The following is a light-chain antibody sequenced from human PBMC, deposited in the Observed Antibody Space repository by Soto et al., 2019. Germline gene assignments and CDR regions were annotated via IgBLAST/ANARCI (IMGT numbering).Light chain of an antibody. V-gene: IGLV2-23*01. Sequence: QAVVTQPASVSGSPGQSITISCTGTSSDVGSYNLVSWYQQHPGKAPKLMIYDDSKRPSGVSNRFSGSTSGNTASLTISGLQAEDEADYYCCTYAGSSTLVLGGGTKLTVL. J-gene: IGLJ2*01. CDR3: CTYAGSSTLV. CDR2: DDS. CDR1: SSDVGSYNL.